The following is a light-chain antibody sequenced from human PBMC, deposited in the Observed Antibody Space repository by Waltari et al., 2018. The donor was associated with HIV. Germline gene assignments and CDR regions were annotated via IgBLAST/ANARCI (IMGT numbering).Light chain of an antibody. CDR3: SSYAGSNNYV. V-gene: IGLV2-8*01. CDR1: SSDLGGYHS. CDR2: EVN. Sequence: QSALTQPPSASGSPGQSVTISCTGTSSDLGGYHSVSWYQQHPGKAPKLMIYEVNERPSGVPDRFSGCKSGNTASLTVSGLQAEDEADYYCSSYAGSNNYVFGTGTKVTVL. J-gene: IGLJ1*01.